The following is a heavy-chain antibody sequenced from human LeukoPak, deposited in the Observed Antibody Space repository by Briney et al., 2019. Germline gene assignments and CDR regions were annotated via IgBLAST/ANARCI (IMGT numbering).Heavy chain of an antibody. CDR3: AKDYGGNPLDY. CDR1: GFTFSSYA. CDR2: IGPGGAHT. J-gene: IGHJ4*02. D-gene: IGHD4/OR15-4a*01. Sequence: GGSLRLSCVPSGFTFSSYAMSWVRQAPGKGLEWVSVIGPGGAHTSHADSVKGRFTISRDNSKNTVSLQINSVRAEDTAVYYCAKDYGGNPLDYWGQGTLVTVSS. V-gene: IGHV3-23*01.